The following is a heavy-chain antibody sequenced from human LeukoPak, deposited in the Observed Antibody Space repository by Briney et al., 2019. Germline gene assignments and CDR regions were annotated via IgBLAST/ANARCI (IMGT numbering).Heavy chain of an antibody. CDR2: INPSSSDK. D-gene: IGHD6-25*01. CDR1: GFTFRTYS. Sequence: EGCLRLSCAVSGFTFRTYSMNWVRQAPGKGLEWISYINPSSSDKYYADSVKGRFTISRDNAKNSLFLQLHGLRAEDTAVYYCARAAYSSGPDYWGQGTLVTVSS. V-gene: IGHV3-48*01. J-gene: IGHJ4*02. CDR3: ARAAYSSGPDY.